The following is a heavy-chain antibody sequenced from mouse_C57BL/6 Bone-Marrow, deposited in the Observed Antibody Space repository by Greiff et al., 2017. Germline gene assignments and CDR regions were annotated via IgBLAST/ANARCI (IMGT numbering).Heavy chain of an antibody. CDR3: ARVDYSNYVFAY. CDR1: GYTFTSYW. Sequence: QVQLQQPGAELVKPGASVKLSCKASGYTFTSYWMQWVKQRPGQGLEWIGEIDPSDSYTNYNQKFKGKATLTVDTSSSPAYMQLSSLTSEDSAVYYCARVDYSNYVFAYWGQGTLVTVSA. D-gene: IGHD2-5*01. J-gene: IGHJ3*01. CDR2: IDPSDSYT. V-gene: IGHV1-50*01.